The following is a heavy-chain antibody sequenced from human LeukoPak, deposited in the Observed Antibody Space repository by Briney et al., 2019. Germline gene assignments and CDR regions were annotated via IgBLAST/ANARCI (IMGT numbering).Heavy chain of an antibody. CDR3: ATRSGIAAATTNYSYGIDG. Sequence: PGGSLRLSCAASGFTFSSYAMTWVRQAAGKGLEWVAAISASGGSTFHADSVQGGFIISRDNSKNTLYLQMSSLRAEDTALYYCATRSGIAAATTNYSYGIDGWGQGTTVTVPS. CDR2: ISASGGST. J-gene: IGHJ6*01. V-gene: IGHV3-23*01. D-gene: IGHD6-13*01. CDR1: GFTFSSYA.